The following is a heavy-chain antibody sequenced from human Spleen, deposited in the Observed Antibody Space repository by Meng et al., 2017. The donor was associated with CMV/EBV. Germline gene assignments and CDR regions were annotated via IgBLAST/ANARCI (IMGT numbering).Heavy chain of an antibody. D-gene: IGHD4-11*01. J-gene: IGHJ6*02. Sequence: GESLKISCAASGFTLSRFWMHWVRQVPGKGLVWVSRINSDASSISYVDSVKGRFTISRDNAKNTLYLQMNNLRAEDTAVYYCAGDPTTDYYYYGMDVWGQGTTVTVSS. CDR2: INSDASSI. CDR1: GFTLSRFW. V-gene: IGHV3-74*01. CDR3: AGDPTTDYYYYGMDV.